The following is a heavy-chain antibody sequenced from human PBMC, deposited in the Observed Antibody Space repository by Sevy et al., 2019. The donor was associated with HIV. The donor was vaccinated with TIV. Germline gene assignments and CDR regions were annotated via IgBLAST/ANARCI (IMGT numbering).Heavy chain of an antibody. CDR2: IIPLFGTT. Sequence: ASVKVSCKASGGSFSSYAFSWVRQAPGQGLEWMGEIIPLFGTTNYAQKFQGRVTITADESTTTAYMELSSLRSDDTAVYHCARGITGTLGGRYYFDYWGQGTLVTVSS. CDR1: GGSFSSYA. J-gene: IGHJ4*02. D-gene: IGHD3-16*01. CDR3: ARGITGTLGGRYYFDY. V-gene: IGHV1-69*13.